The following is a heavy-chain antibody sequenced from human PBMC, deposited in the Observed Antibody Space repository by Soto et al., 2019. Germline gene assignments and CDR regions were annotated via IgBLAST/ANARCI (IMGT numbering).Heavy chain of an antibody. J-gene: IGHJ5*02. CDR2: IVPIFGTA. V-gene: IGHV1-69*06. CDR1: GGTFSSYA. D-gene: IGHD3-22*01. Sequence: SVKVSCKASGGTFSSYAISWVRQAPGQGLEWMGGIVPIFGTANYAQKFQGRVTITADKSTSTAYMELSSLRSEDTAVYYCASPAGDYYYDSSGYLGSHWFDPWGQGTLVTVSS. CDR3: ASPAGDYYYDSSGYLGSHWFDP.